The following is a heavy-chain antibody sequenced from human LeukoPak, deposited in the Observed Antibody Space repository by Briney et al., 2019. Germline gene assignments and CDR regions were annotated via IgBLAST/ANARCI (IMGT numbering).Heavy chain of an antibody. CDR3: ARGVGNFRYFFDY. V-gene: IGHV3-21*01. CDR2: ISSTGTYI. Sequence: GGSLRLSCAVSGFTFSSYEMNWVRQAPGKGLEWVSSISSTGTYIYYGDLVEGRFTISRDNAKNSLYLQMNSLRAEDTAVYYCARGVGNFRYFFDYWGQGTLVTVSS. J-gene: IGHJ4*02. CDR1: GFTFSSYE. D-gene: IGHD2/OR15-2a*01.